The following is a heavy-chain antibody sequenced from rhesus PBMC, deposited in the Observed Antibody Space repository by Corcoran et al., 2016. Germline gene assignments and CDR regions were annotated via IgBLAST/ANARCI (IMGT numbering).Heavy chain of an antibody. Sequence: QVQLQESGPGLVKPSETLSLTCAVSGYSISGYYWSWIGQAPGKGLEWIGYITYSGSTSYNPSLKIRVTISRDTSKNQFSLKLSSVTAADTAVYYCARAGSYYFDYWGQGVLVTVSS. CDR3: ARAGSYYFDY. CDR1: GYSISGYY. J-gene: IGHJ4*01. D-gene: IGHD3-16*01. V-gene: IGHV4-122*02. CDR2: ITYSGST.